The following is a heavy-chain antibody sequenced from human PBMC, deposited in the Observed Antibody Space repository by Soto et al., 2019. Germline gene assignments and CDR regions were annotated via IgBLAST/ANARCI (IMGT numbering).Heavy chain of an antibody. D-gene: IGHD6-6*01. CDR3: ARLGESVPARRAFDS. CDR2: ISSSSRYI. J-gene: IGHJ3*02. Sequence: GTLRCSCAASGXTLSSYRMNWVRQAPGKGPEWVSSISSSSRYIFYADSVKGLFTISRDNANTSLYLQMNSMRAEDTAVYYCARLGESVPARRAFDSWGQGTMSPVSS. V-gene: IGHV3-21*01. CDR1: GXTLSSYR.